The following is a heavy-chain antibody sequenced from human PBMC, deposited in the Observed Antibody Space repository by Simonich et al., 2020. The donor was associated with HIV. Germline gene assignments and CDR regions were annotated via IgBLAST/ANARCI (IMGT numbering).Heavy chain of an antibody. CDR2: TNPNSGNT. CDR3: ARELPQFGTGIVGARGAFDI. J-gene: IGHJ3*02. D-gene: IGHD1-26*01. V-gene: IGHV1-8*03. CDR1: GYSFTSYD. Sequence: QVQLVQSGAEVKKPGASVKVSCKTSGYSFTSYDINWVRQATGQGLEWMGWTNPNSGNTGYAQKFQGRVTITRNTSISTPYMELSSLRSEDTAVYYCARELPQFGTGIVGARGAFDIWGQGTMVTVSS.